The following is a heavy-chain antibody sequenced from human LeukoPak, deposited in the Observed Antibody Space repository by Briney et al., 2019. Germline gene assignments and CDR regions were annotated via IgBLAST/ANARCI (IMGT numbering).Heavy chain of an antibody. Sequence: GASVKVSCKVSGYTLTELSMHWVRQAPGKGLEWMGGFDPEDGETIYAQKFQGRVTMTEDTSTDTAYMELSSLRSEDTAVYYCATDLFEAVAGDDAFDIWGQGTMVTVSS. D-gene: IGHD6-19*01. CDR1: GYTLTELS. CDR2: FDPEDGET. CDR3: ATDLFEAVAGDDAFDI. V-gene: IGHV1-24*01. J-gene: IGHJ3*02.